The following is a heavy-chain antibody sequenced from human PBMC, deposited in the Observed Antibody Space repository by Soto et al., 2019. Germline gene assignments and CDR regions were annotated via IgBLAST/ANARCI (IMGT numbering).Heavy chain of an antibody. CDR1: GGTFSSYA. J-gene: IGHJ6*02. D-gene: IGHD3-3*01. CDR3: VSCVNEGFLSGYYPRDYYGMHV. CDR2: IIPIFGTA. V-gene: IGHV1-69*01. Sequence: QVQLVQSGAEVKKPGSSVKVSCKASGGTFSSYALSWVRHAPGKGLEWMGGIIPIFGTANYAQKLQGRVTITADESTRTAYMELSILRSEDTAVYYCVSCVNEGFLSGYYPRDYYGMHVWGQGTTDTVSS.